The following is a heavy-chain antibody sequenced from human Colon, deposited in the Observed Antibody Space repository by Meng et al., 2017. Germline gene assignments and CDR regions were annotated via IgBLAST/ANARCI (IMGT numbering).Heavy chain of an antibody. V-gene: IGHV3-7*01. D-gene: IGHD2-2*01. CDR2: IKQDGNEK. CDR3: AKGGRSSSFDY. Sequence: GESLKTSCAASGFTFSSSWMSWVRQAPGKGLEWVANIKQDGNEKSYVDSVKGRFTISRDSAKNSLYLQMNSLRAEDMAVYYCAKGGRSSSFDYWGQGTLVTVSS. CDR1: GFTFSSSW. J-gene: IGHJ4*02.